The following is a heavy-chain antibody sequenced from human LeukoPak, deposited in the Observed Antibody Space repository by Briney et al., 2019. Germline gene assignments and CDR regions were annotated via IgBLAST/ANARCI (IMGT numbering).Heavy chain of an antibody. CDR3: ARAIGYYDILTGFYMDV. Sequence: SSETLSLTCAVYGGSFSDYYWTWIRQPPGKGLEWIGEINHSGSPNNNPSLKSRVTISVDRSKNQFSLKLSSVTAADTAVYYCARAIGYYDILTGFYMDVWGKGTTVTVSS. CDR2: INHSGSP. J-gene: IGHJ6*03. V-gene: IGHV4-34*01. CDR1: GGSFSDYY. D-gene: IGHD3-9*01.